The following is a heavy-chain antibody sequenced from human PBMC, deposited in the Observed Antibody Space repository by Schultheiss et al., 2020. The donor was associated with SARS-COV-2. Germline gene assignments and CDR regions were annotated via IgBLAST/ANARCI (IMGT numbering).Heavy chain of an antibody. CDR3: AKDRSDHYYDSSGTNY. CDR2: ISYDGSNK. Sequence: GGSLRLSCAASGFTFSSYGMHWVRQALGKGLEWVAVISYDGSNKYYADSVKGRFTISRDNSKNTLYLQMNSLRAEDTAVYYCAKDRSDHYYDSSGTNYWGQGALVTVSS. J-gene: IGHJ4*02. CDR1: GFTFSSYG. D-gene: IGHD3-22*01. V-gene: IGHV3-30*18.